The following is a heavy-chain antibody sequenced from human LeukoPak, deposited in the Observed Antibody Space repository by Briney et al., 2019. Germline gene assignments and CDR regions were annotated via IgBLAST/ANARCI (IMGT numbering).Heavy chain of an antibody. V-gene: IGHV3-30*02. Sequence: PGGSLRLSCAASGFTFSSYGMHWVRQSPGKGLEWVAFIRYDGSNKYYADSVKGRFTISRDNSKNTLYLQMNSLRVEDTAVYYCARDRCTSNSCYHDYWGQGTLVTVSS. D-gene: IGHD2-2*01. CDR1: GFTFSSYG. CDR3: ARDRCTSNSCYHDY. J-gene: IGHJ4*02. CDR2: IRYDGSNK.